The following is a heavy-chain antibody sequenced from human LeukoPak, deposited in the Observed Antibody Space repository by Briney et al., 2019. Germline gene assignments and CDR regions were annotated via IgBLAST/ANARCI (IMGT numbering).Heavy chain of an antibody. CDR3: AREPSDIVVVPADFDY. Sequence: ASVKVSCKASGYTFTVYYMHWVRQAPGQGLEWVGWINPNSGGTNYAQKFQGRVTMTRDTSISTAYMELGRLRSDDTAVYYCAREPSDIVVVPADFDYWGQGTLVTVSS. CDR2: INPNSGGT. CDR1: GYTFTVYY. V-gene: IGHV1-2*02. J-gene: IGHJ4*02. D-gene: IGHD2-2*01.